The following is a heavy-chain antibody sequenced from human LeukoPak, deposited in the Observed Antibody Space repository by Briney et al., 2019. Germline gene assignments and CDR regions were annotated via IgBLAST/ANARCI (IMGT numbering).Heavy chain of an antibody. Sequence: GGSLRLSCAASGFTFRNYGVHWVRQAPGKGLEWVSFISYDGTNKYYADSVKGRFTISRDNSKNTLYLQMNSLRTEDTAVYYCEATAGLFDYWGQGTLVTVSS. CDR2: ISYDGTNK. J-gene: IGHJ4*02. CDR1: GFTFRNYG. V-gene: IGHV3-30-3*01. CDR3: EATAGLFDY. D-gene: IGHD6-13*01.